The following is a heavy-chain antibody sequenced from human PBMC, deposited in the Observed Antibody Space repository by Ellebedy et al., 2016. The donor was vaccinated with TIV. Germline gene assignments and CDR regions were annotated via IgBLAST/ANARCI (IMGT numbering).Heavy chain of an antibody. V-gene: IGHV4-30-4*01. J-gene: IGHJ5*02. D-gene: IGHD3-16*02. Sequence: MPSETLSLTCTVSGGSISSGDYYWSWIRQPPGKGLEWIGYIYYSGSTYYNPSLKSRVTISVDTSKNQFSLKLSSGTAADTAVYYCARRESDDYVWGSYRSNWFDPWGQGTLVTVSS. CDR3: ARRESDDYVWGSYRSNWFDP. CDR2: IYYSGST. CDR1: GGSISSGDYY.